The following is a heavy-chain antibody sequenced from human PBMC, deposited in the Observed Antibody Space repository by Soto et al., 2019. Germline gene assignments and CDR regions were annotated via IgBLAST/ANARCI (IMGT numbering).Heavy chain of an antibody. Sequence: VESGGGVVQPGRSLRLSCAASGFTFRNHAMHWVRQAPGKGLEWVGLIWYDGTSKYYADSVKGRFTISRDNSKNTLYLEMNSLRVEDTAIYYCARDQGVVIIKDHWGQGTLVTVSS. D-gene: IGHD6-6*01. CDR3: ARDQGVVIIKDH. V-gene: IGHV3-33*08. J-gene: IGHJ4*02. CDR1: GFTFRNHA. CDR2: IWYDGTSK.